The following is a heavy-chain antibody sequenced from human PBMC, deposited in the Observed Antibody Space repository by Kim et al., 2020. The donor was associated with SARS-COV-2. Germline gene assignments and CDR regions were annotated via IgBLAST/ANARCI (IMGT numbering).Heavy chain of an antibody. D-gene: IGHD3-3*01. CDR2: INHSGST. V-gene: IGHV4-34*01. CDR1: GGSFSGYY. Sequence: SETLSLTCAVYGGSFSGYYWSWIRQPPGKGLEWIGEINHSGSTNYNPSLKSRVTISVDTSKNQFSLKLSSVTAADTAVYYCARGGGWVWSGFPFDPWGQGTLVTVSS. J-gene: IGHJ5*02. CDR3: ARGGGWVWSGFPFDP.